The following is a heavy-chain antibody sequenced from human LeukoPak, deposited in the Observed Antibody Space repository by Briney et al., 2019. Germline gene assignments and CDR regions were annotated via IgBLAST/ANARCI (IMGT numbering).Heavy chain of an antibody. CDR2: ISSSSSTI. CDR3: ARESGPTAWTDAFDI. Sequence: PGGSLRLSCAASGFTFSSYSMNWVRQAPGKGLEWVSYISSSSSTIYYADSVKGRFTISRDNAKNSLYLQMNSLRDEDTAVYYCARESGPTAWTDAFDIWGQGTMVTVSS. CDR1: GFTFSSYS. D-gene: IGHD1-26*01. V-gene: IGHV3-48*02. J-gene: IGHJ3*02.